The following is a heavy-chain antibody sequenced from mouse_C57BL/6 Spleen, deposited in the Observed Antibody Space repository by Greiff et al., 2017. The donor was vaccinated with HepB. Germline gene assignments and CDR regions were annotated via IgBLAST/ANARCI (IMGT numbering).Heavy chain of an antibody. V-gene: IGHV14-2*01. CDR3: SRTGYGSEDYYAMDY. D-gene: IGHD1-1*01. CDR2: IDPEDGET. CDR1: GFNIKDYY. Sequence: EVQRVESGAELVKPGASVKLSCTASGFNIKDYYMHWVKQRTEQGLEWIGRIDPEDGETKYAPKFQGKATITADTSSNTAYLQLSSLTSEDTAVYYCSRTGYGSEDYYAMDYWGQGTSVTVSS. J-gene: IGHJ4*01.